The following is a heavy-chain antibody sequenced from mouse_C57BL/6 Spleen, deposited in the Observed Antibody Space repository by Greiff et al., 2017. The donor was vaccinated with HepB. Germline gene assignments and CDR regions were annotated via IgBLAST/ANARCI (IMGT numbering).Heavy chain of an antibody. CDR3: ARRGYDGYFHFDY. Sequence: VQLQQSGPVLVKPGASVKMSCKASGYTFTDYYMNWVKQSHGKGLEWIGVINPYNGGTSYNQKFKGKATLTVDKSSSTAYMELNSLTSEDSAVYYCARRGYDGYFHFDYWGQGTTLTVSS. V-gene: IGHV1-19*01. CDR2: INPYNGGT. J-gene: IGHJ2*01. CDR1: GYTFTDYY. D-gene: IGHD2-3*01.